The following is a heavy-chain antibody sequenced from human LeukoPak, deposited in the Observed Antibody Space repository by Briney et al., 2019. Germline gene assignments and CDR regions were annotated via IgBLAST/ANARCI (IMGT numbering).Heavy chain of an antibody. CDR1: RYTFTSYD. CDR2: MNPNSGNT. Sequence: ASVKVSCKASRYTFTSYDINGVRQATGQGLEWMGWMNPNSGNTGYAQKFQGRVTMTRNTSISTAYIELSSLRSEDTAVDYCARVGSTWQNWFDPWGQGTLVTVSS. CDR3: ARVGSTWQNWFDP. V-gene: IGHV1-8*01. D-gene: IGHD6-13*01. J-gene: IGHJ5*02.